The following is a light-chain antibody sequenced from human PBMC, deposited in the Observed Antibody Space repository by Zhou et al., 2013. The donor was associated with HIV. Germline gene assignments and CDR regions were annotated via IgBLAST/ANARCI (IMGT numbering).Light chain of an antibody. Sequence: QSALTQPASVSVSPGQSITISCTGTSSDVGGYNYVSWYRQHPGKAPKLMIYDVSNRPSGVSIRFSGSKSGNTASLTISGLQAEDEADYYCSSFASSNVVVFGTGTKVTVL. CDR3: SSFASSNVVV. V-gene: IGLV2-14*03. CDR2: DVS. J-gene: IGLJ1*01. CDR1: SSDVGGYNY.